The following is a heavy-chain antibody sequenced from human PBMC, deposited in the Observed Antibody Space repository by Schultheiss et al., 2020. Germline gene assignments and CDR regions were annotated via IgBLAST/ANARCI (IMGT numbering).Heavy chain of an antibody. CDR1: GFTFDDYA. CDR2: ISGSGGST. D-gene: IGHD3-10*01. J-gene: IGHJ5*02. Sequence: GGSLRLSCAASGFTFDDYAMHWVRQAPGKGLEWVSAISGSGGSTYYADSVKGRFTISRDNAKNSLYLQMNSLRAEDTAVYYCARGGRVVRGVVDPWGQGTLVTVSS. V-gene: IGHV3-20*04. CDR3: ARGGRVVRGVVDP.